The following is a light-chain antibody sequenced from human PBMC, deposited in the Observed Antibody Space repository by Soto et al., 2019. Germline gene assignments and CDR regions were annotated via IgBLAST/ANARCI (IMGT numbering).Light chain of an antibody. CDR3: CSYARSSTWL. V-gene: IGLV2-14*01. CDR2: EVS. Sequence: QSALTQPASVSGSPGQSITISCTGTSSDVGNYKYVSWYQQHPGKAPKLMIYEVSNRPSGVSNRFSGSKSGNTASLTISGLQAEDEADYYCCSYARSSTWLFGGGTKLTVL. CDR1: SSDVGNYKY. J-gene: IGLJ3*02.